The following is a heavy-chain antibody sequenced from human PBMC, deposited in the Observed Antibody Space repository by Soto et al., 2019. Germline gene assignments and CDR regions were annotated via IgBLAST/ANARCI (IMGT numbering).Heavy chain of an antibody. CDR2: ISGFNGQT. V-gene: IGHV1-18*01. D-gene: IGHD3-10*01. CDR1: GNTFASHG. J-gene: IGHJ4*02. CDR3: ARVDPRGVAVVRDY. Sequence: QVQLVQSGPEVKKPGASVKVSCKASGNTFASHGFSWVRQAPGQGLEWMGWISGFNGQTNYALKFQGRVTLTTDTSTRTAYMELRSLRSYDTAVYFCARVDPRGVAVVRDYWGQGTVVTVSS.